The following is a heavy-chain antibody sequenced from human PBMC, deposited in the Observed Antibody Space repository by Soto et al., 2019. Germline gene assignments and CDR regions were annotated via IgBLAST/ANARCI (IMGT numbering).Heavy chain of an antibody. D-gene: IGHD1-7*01. Sequence: QVQLVQSGAEVKKPGSSVKVSCKASGGTFSSYAISWVRQAPGQGLEWMGGIIPIFDTAVYAQKFQGRVTITADEPTSTAYMELSSLRSEDTAVYYCASHGITGTWVYYYGMDVWGQGTTVTVSS. CDR3: ASHGITGTWVYYYGMDV. CDR1: GGTFSSYA. CDR2: IIPIFDTA. J-gene: IGHJ6*02. V-gene: IGHV1-69*12.